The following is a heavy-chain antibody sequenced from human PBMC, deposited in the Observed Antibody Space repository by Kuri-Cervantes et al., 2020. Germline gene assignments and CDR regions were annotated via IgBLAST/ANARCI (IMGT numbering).Heavy chain of an antibody. CDR3: ARGRDRYSSGWYKQDSSGYFGPGFRNY. D-gene: IGHD6-19*01. CDR2: ISSSSSYI. V-gene: IGHV3-21*01. Sequence: GGSLRLSCAASGFTFSSYSMNWVRQAPGKGLEWVSSISSSSSYIYYADSVKGRFTISRDNAKNSLYLQMNSLRAEDTAVYYCARGRDRYSSGWYKQDSSGYFGPGFRNYWGQGTLVTVSS. J-gene: IGHJ4*02. CDR1: GFTFSSYS.